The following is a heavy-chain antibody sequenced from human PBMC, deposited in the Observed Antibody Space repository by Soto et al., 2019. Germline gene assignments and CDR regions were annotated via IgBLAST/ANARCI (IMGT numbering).Heavy chain of an antibody. J-gene: IGHJ6*02. D-gene: IGHD3-3*01. Sequence: TSETLSLTCAVSGGSISSGGYSWSWIRQPPGKGLEWIGYIFHSGSTYYNPSLKSRVTISVDRSKNQFSLKLSSVTAADTAVYYCARGITIFGVADGMDVWGQGTTVTVSS. CDR2: IFHSGST. CDR3: ARGITIFGVADGMDV. V-gene: IGHV4-30-2*01. CDR1: GGSISSGGYS.